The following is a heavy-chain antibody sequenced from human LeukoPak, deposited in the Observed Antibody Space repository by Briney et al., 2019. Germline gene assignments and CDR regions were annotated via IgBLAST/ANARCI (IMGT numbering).Heavy chain of an antibody. D-gene: IGHD3-3*01. CDR2: ISDSGST. V-gene: IGHV4-59*01. Sequence: SETLSLTCTVSGGSITGYYWSCIWQPPGKRLEWIDYISDSGSTNYNPSLKSRVNISVDTPKSQFSLKRSSVTAADTAVYYCARGRLLEWFDNWGQGTLVSVSS. CDR1: GGSITGYY. J-gene: IGHJ5*02. CDR3: ARGRLLEWFDN.